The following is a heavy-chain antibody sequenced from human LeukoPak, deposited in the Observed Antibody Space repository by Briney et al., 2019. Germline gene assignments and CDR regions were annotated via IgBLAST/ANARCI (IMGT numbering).Heavy chain of an antibody. J-gene: IGHJ2*01. V-gene: IGHV3-48*02. CDR3: ARKLGMGWYFDL. CDR1: GFTFSTYS. Sequence: GGSLRLSCAASGFTFSTYSMNWVRQAPGKGLEWVSYISPSSGTIYYADSVRGRFTISRDNARNSLYLQMNSLRDEDTAVYYCARKLGMGWYFDLWGRGTLITASS. CDR2: ISPSSGTI. D-gene: IGHD7-27*01.